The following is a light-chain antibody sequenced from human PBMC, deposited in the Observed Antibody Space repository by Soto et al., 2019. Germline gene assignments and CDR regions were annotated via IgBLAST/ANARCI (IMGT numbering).Light chain of an antibody. CDR3: QQYNSDLLT. CDR1: QSISSW. V-gene: IGKV1-5*03. J-gene: IGKJ4*01. Sequence: DIQMTQSPSTLSASVGDRVTITCRASQSISSWLAWYQQKPGKAPKLLIYKASSLESGVPSRFSGSGSGTEFTLTISSLQPDDFATYYCQQYNSDLLTFGVVTKVEIK. CDR2: KAS.